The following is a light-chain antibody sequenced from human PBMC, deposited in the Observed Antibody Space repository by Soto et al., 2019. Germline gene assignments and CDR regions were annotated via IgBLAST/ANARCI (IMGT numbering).Light chain of an antibody. J-gene: IGKJ1*01. CDR2: AAS. CDR1: QGISTY. Sequence: DIQMTQSPSSLSDSAGDRVTITCRASQGISTYLNWYQQKPGKAPKLLIFAASSLQSGVPSRFSGSRSGPDFTPTISSLQPEEFATYYCQQSYSSPPTFGQGTKVDIK. V-gene: IGKV1-39*01. CDR3: QQSYSSPPT.